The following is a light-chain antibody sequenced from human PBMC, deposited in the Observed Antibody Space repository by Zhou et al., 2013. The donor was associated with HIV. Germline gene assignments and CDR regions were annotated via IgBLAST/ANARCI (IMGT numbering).Light chain of an antibody. Sequence: DIQMTQSPSSLSASVGDRVTITCRASQSISSSLAWYQQTPGKAPKLLIYKASILESGVPSRFSGSGSGTEFTLTINSLQPDDFATYYCQQYTLYPWTFGQGTKVEIK. CDR1: QSISSS. V-gene: IGKV1-5*03. J-gene: IGKJ1*01. CDR3: QQYTLYPWT. CDR2: KAS.